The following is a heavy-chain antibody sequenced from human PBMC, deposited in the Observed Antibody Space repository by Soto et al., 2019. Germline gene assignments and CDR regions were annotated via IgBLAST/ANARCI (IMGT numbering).Heavy chain of an antibody. V-gene: IGHV3-30*18. CDR2: ISYDGINQ. Sequence: QVQLVESGGGVVQPGRSLRLSCVASGFTFSSSGMHWVRQAPGKGLEWVAVISYDGINQYYADSVKGRFTISRDNSDNTLYLQMNNLRPEDTAMYYCANVLSGYNYVHLDYWGQGTLVSVSS. D-gene: IGHD5-18*01. J-gene: IGHJ4*02. CDR1: GFTFSSSG. CDR3: ANVLSGYNYVHLDY.